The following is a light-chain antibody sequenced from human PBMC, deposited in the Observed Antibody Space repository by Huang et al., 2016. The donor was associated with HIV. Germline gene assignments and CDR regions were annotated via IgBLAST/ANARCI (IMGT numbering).Light chain of an antibody. Sequence: EIVLTQSPATLSLSPGERATLSCRASQSVSNYLTWYQQKPGQAPRLLIYDASRRATDIPGRFSGSGSGTDFTLSISSLAPEDFAVYYCQHRSNWLTFGGGTKVEIK. CDR3: QHRSNWLT. J-gene: IGKJ4*01. V-gene: IGKV3-11*01. CDR1: QSVSNY. CDR2: DAS.